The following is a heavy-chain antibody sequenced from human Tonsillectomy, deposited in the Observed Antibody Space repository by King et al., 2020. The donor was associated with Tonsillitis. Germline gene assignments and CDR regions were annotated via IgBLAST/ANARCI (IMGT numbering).Heavy chain of an antibody. V-gene: IGHV3-53*01. CDR3: ARGLRYSSGWNYFDY. Sequence: VQLVESGGGLIQPGGSLRLSCAASGFTVSTNYMSWVRQAPGKGLEWVSVIYSGGSTYYADSVKGRFTISRDNSKNTLYLQMNSLRAEDTAFYYCARGLRYSSGWNYFDYWGLGTLVTVSS. D-gene: IGHD6-19*01. J-gene: IGHJ4*02. CDR2: IYSGGST. CDR1: GFTVSTNY.